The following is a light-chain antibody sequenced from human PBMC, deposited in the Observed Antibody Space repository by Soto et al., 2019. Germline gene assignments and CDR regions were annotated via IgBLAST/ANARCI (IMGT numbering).Light chain of an antibody. Sequence: QSVLTQPPSVSAAPGQTVTISCSGSSSNIGNNYVSWYQQLPGTAPKLPIYENNKRPSGIPDRFSGSKSGTSATLGITGLQTGDEADYYCGTWDSSLSAVVFGGGTKLTVL. CDR1: SSNIGNNY. J-gene: IGLJ2*01. V-gene: IGLV1-51*02. CDR3: GTWDSSLSAVV. CDR2: ENN.